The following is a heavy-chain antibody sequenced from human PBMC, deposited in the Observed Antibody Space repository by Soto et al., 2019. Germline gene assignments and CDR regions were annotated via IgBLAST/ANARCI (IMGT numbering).Heavy chain of an antibody. CDR3: ARTTYCGGDCYFYDP. CDR1: GYTFTSYG. V-gene: IGHV1-18*01. Sequence: ASVKVSCKASGYTFTSYGISWVRQAPGQGLEWMGWNSAYNGNTNYAQKLQGRVTMTTDTSTSTAYMELRSLRSDDTAVYYCARTTYCGGDCYFYDPWGQGTLVTVSS. J-gene: IGHJ5*02. CDR2: NSAYNGNT. D-gene: IGHD2-21*02.